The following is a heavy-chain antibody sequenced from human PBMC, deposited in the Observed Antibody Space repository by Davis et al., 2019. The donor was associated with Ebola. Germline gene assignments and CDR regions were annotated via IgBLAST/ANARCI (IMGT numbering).Heavy chain of an antibody. Sequence: MPSDPLSPTCAVSGGSIRSGGYSWSWIRQPPGKGLEWTGYIYHSGRTYYNPSLTSRVTIPVDRSKNQFSLKLSSVTAADTAVYYCARGHWNLGVGWFDPWGQGTLVTVSS. J-gene: IGHJ5*02. CDR1: GGSIRSGGYS. V-gene: IGHV4-30-2*01. CDR3: ARGHWNLGVGWFDP. CDR2: IYHSGRT. D-gene: IGHD1-7*01.